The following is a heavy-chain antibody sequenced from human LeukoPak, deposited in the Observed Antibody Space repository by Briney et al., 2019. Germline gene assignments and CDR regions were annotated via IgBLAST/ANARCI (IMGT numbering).Heavy chain of an antibody. V-gene: IGHV4-34*01. CDR2: INHSGST. D-gene: IGHD3-22*01. J-gene: IGHJ4*02. Sequence: PSETLSLTCAVYGGSFSGYYWSWIRRPPGKGLEWIGEINHSGSTNYNPSLKSRVTISVDTSKNQFSLKLSSVTAADTAVYYCARGRRGYYDSSGYYPYWGQGTLVTVSS. CDR1: GGSFSGYY. CDR3: ARGRRGYYDSSGYYPY.